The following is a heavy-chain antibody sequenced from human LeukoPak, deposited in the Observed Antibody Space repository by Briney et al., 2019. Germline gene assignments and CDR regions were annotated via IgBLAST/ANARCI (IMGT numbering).Heavy chain of an antibody. D-gene: IGHD2/OR15-2a*01. CDR3: ARDRPNILGLDP. Sequence: GGSLRPSCAASGFTFTSYWMHWVRQAPGKGLVWLSRINTDGTITSYADSLEGRFTISRDNAKNSVFLQMSSLRDEDTAVYYCARDRPNILGLDPWGQGTLVTVSS. J-gene: IGHJ5*02. CDR2: INTDGTIT. CDR1: GFTFTSYW. V-gene: IGHV3-74*01.